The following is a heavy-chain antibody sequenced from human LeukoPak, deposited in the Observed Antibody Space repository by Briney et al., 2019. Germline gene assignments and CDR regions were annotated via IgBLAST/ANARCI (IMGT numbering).Heavy chain of an antibody. J-gene: IGHJ5*02. CDR1: GGSISSYY. CDR2: IYYSGST. D-gene: IGHD3-22*01. CDR3: ARSGRHYDSRGYWT. V-gene: IGHV4-59*01. Sequence: SETLSLTCTVSGGSISSYYWSWIRQPPGKGLEWIGYIYYSGSTKYNPSLKSRVTISVDTSKNQFSLKLSSVTAADTAVYYCARSGRHYDSRGYWTWCQGTLVTVSS.